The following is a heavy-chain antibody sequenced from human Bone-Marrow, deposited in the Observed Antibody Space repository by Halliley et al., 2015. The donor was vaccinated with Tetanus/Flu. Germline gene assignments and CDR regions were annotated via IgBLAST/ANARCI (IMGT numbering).Heavy chain of an antibody. D-gene: IGHD3-16*01. V-gene: IGHV4-59*01. CDR2: VYSSGST. Sequence: TLSLTCTVSGGSLNTYYWTWIRQPPGKGLEWIGYVYSSGSTNYNPSLKSRVTISLDASKNQFSLKLTSVTAADTALYFCARPKDWGVPYYFDHWGQATLVTVSS. J-gene: IGHJ4*02. CDR1: GGSLNTYY. CDR3: ARPKDWGVPYYFDH.